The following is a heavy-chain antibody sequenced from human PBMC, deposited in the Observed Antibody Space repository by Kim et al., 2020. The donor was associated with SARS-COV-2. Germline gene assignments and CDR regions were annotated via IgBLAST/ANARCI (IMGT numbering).Heavy chain of an antibody. D-gene: IGHD3-22*01. CDR1: GFTVSSNH. CDR2: LYSGDST. Sequence: GGSLRLSCAASGFTVSSNHMSWVRQAPGKGLEWVSVLYSGDSTYYADSVKGRFTISRDNSKNTLYPQMNSLRAEDTAVYYCARVSSGLHLRWGQGTLVTVSS. J-gene: IGHJ1*01. CDR3: ARVSSGLHLR. V-gene: IGHV3-53*01.